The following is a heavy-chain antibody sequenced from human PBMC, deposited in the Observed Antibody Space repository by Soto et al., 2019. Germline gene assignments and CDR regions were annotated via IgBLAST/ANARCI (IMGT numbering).Heavy chain of an antibody. Sequence: GGSLRLSCAASGFTFSSYGMHWVRQAPGKGLEWVAVISYDGSNKYYADSVKGRFTISRDNSKNTLYLQMNSLRAEDTAVYYCAKDLGYYYDSSGYYESGAFDYWGQGTLVTVSS. CDR3: AKDLGYYYDSSGYYESGAFDY. D-gene: IGHD3-22*01. V-gene: IGHV3-30*18. CDR2: ISYDGSNK. CDR1: GFTFSSYG. J-gene: IGHJ4*02.